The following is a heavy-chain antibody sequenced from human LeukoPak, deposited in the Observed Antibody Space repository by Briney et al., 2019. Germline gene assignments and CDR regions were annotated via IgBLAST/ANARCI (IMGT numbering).Heavy chain of an antibody. D-gene: IGHD6-13*01. CDR1: GYTLTELS. J-gene: IGHJ4*02. CDR3: ATATGQQLATRPFDY. CDR2: FDPEDGET. Sequence: ASVKVSCKVSGYTLTELSMHWVRQAPGKGLGWMGGFDPEDGETIYAQKFQGRVTMTEDTSTDTAYMELSSLRSEDTAVYYCATATGQQLATRPFDYWGQGTLVTVSS. V-gene: IGHV1-24*01.